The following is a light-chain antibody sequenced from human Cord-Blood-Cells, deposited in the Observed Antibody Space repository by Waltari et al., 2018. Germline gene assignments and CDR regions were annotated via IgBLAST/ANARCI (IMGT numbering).Light chain of an antibody. CDR3: SSYAGSSSWV. Sequence: QSSLPQPASVSGSPGQSLTISCTGTSSDVGRYHLVYWYQQHPDNAPKLMIYEVSKRPSGISNRFSGSKSGNSASLTISGLQAEDEADYYFSSYAGSSSWVFGGGTKLTVL. V-gene: IGLV2-23*02. CDR1: SSDVGRYHL. J-gene: IGLJ3*02. CDR2: EVS.